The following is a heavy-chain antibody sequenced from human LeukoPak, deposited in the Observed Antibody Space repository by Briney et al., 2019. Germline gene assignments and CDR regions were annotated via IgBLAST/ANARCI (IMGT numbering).Heavy chain of an antibody. CDR1: GYTFTSYY. CDR3: ARSGQYYYDSSGYPEPFDY. D-gene: IGHD3-22*01. J-gene: IGHJ4*02. CDR2: INPSGGST. Sequence: ASVKVSCKASGYTFTSYYMHWVRQAPGQGLEWMGIINPSGGSTSYAQKFQGRVTMTRDMSTSTVYMELSSLRSEDTAVYYCARSGQYYYDSSGYPEPFDYWGQGTLVTVSS. V-gene: IGHV1-46*01.